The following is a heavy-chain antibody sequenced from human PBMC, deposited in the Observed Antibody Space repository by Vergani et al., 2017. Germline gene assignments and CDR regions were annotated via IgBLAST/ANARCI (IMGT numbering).Heavy chain of an antibody. CDR2: IYYSGST. CDR1: GGSISSYY. D-gene: IGHD3-9*01. J-gene: IGHJ4*02. CDR3: ARVDDILTGYTFDY. Sequence: QVQLQESGPGLVKPSETLSLTCTVSGGSISSYYWSWIRQPPGKGLEWIGYIYYSGSTNYNPSLKIRVTISVDTSKNQFSLKLSSVTAADTAVYYCARVDDILTGYTFDYWGQGTLVTVSS. V-gene: IGHV4-59*01.